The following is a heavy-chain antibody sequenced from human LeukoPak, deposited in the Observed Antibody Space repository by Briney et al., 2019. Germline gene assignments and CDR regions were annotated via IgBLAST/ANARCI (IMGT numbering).Heavy chain of an antibody. CDR1: GGSISSYY. D-gene: IGHD6-6*01. Sequence: SETLSLTCTVSGGSISSYYWSWIRQPPGKGLEWIGYIYYSGSTNYNPSLKSRVTISVDTSKNQFSLKLSSVTAADTAVYYCARVRGGIAARPGWFDPWGQGTLVTVSS. V-gene: IGHV4-59*01. J-gene: IGHJ5*02. CDR2: IYYSGST. CDR3: ARVRGGIAARPGWFDP.